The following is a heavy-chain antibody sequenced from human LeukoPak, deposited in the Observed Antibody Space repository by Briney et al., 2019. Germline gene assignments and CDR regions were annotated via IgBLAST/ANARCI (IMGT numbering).Heavy chain of an antibody. Sequence: GESLKISCKGSGYSFTSYWIGWVRQMPGKGLEWVGIIYPGDSDTRYSPSFQGQVTISADKSISTAYLQWSSLKASDTAMYYCARRRYDFWSGYYSFDYWGQGTLVTVSS. V-gene: IGHV5-51*01. J-gene: IGHJ4*02. CDR1: GYSFTSYW. CDR2: IYPGDSDT. D-gene: IGHD3-3*01. CDR3: ARRRYDFWSGYYSFDY.